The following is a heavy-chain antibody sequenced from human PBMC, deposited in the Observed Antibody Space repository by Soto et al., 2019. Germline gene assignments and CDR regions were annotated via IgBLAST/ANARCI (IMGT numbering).Heavy chain of an antibody. Sequence: PSETLSLPCTFSVGSISRGGYYWSWIRQHPEKGLEWIAYIYSSGSTYYNPYPKSRVPISVATSKHPFSLQLSSLTAAYQSGYYFARGSGVATILGSFDPWGRGTLGNVSS. CDR2: IYSSGST. V-gene: IGHV4-31*03. D-gene: IGHD5-12*01. CDR1: VGSISRGGYY. J-gene: IGHJ5*02. CDR3: ARGSGVATILGSFDP.